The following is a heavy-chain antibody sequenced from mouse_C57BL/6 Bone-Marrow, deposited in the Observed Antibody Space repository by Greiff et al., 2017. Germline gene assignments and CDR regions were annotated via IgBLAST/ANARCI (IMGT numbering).Heavy chain of an antibody. CDR3: ARPLSTVVDYYAMDY. CDR1: GYTFTSYW. D-gene: IGHD1-1*01. V-gene: IGHV1-59*01. CDR2: IDPSDSYT. Sequence: VQLQQPGAELVRPGTSVKLSCKASGYTFTSYWMHWVKQRPGQGLEWIGVIDPSDSYTNYNQKFKGKATLTVDTSSSTAYMQLSSLTSEDSAVXYCARPLSTVVDYYAMDYWGQGTSVTVSS. J-gene: IGHJ4*01.